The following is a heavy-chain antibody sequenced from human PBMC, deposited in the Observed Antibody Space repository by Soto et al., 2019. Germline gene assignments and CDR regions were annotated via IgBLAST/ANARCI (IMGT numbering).Heavy chain of an antibody. Sequence: QVQLQESGPGLVKPSETLSLTCTVSGGSISSGGYYWSWIRRHPGKGLEWIGYIYYSGSTYYNPSLKSRVTISVDTSKNQFSLKLSSVTAADTAVYYCARDQGYYYDSSGYGPYYYYGMDVWGQGTTVTVSS. V-gene: IGHV4-31*03. CDR3: ARDQGYYYDSSGYGPYYYYGMDV. CDR2: IYYSGST. J-gene: IGHJ6*02. CDR1: GGSISSGGYY. D-gene: IGHD3-22*01.